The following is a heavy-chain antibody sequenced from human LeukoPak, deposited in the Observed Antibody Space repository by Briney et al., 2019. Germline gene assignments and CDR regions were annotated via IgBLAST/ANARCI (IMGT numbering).Heavy chain of an antibody. CDR2: ISPTGSTT. D-gene: IGHD6-6*01. Sequence: GGSLRLSCSASGFSFNNYAMSWIRQAPGKGLVWVSRISPTGSTTSYADSVKGRFTVSRDNAKNTLYLQVNNLRAEDTAVYYCARGPNSNWSGLDFWGQGTLLTVSS. CDR3: ARGPNSNWSGLDF. CDR1: GFSFNNYA. V-gene: IGHV3-74*01. J-gene: IGHJ4*02.